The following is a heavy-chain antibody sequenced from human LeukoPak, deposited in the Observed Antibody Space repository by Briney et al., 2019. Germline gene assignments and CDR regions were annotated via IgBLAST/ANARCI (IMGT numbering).Heavy chain of an antibody. CDR3: ARGIYGGNLSYFDY. J-gene: IGHJ4*02. V-gene: IGHV3-33*01. Sequence: GGSLRLSCAASGFTFSSYGMHWIRRAPGKGLEWVAVIWYDGSNKYYADSVKGRFTISRDNSKNTLYLQMNSLRAEDTAVYYCARGIYGGNLSYFDYWGQGTLVTVSS. D-gene: IGHD4-23*01. CDR1: GFTFSSYG. CDR2: IWYDGSNK.